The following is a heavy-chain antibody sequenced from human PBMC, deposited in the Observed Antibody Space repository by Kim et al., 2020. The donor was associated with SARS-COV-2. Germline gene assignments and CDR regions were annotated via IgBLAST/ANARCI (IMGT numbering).Heavy chain of an antibody. D-gene: IGHD1-20*01. CDR2: ASCDGTNT. CDR1: GFTFSHYG. J-gene: IGHJ4*01. Sequence: GGSLRLSCAASGFTFSHYGMSWVRQAPGKGLEWVAVASCDGTNTYYADSVKGRFTISRDNSKNTLYLQINSLRAEDTAVYYCAKERNNCNILDPFDYWG. V-gene: IGHV3-30*18. CDR3: AKERNNCNILDPFDY.